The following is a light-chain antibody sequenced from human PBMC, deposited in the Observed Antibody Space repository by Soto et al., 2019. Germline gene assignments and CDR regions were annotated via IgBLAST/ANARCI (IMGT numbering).Light chain of an antibody. CDR3: CSYAGSYAAG. CDR2: DVS. Sequence: QSALTQPRSVSGSPGQSVTISCTGTSSDVGGYNYVSWYQQHPGKAPKLMIYDVSKRPSGVPDRFSGSKPGTPASLTISWLQALDEADYYCCSYAGSYAAGFGTGPYPTVL. J-gene: IGLJ1*01. V-gene: IGLV2-11*01. CDR1: SSDVGGYNY.